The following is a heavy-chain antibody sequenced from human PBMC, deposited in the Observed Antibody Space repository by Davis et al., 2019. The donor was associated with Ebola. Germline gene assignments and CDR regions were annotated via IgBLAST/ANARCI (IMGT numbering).Heavy chain of an antibody. CDR2: IHYLGNT. Sequence: SETLSLTCTVSGGSITNYFWRWIRQPPGKGLEWIGNIHYLGNTNYNPSLKSRVTMSVDTSNNQFSLKLSSVTAADTAVYFCARQIVSDSWYSFYFDYWGQGTLVTVSS. CDR1: GGSITNYF. V-gene: IGHV4-59*08. CDR3: ARQIVSDSWYSFYFDY. J-gene: IGHJ4*02. D-gene: IGHD3-16*02.